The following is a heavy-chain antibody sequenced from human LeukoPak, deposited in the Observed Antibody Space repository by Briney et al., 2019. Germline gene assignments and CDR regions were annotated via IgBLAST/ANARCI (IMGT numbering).Heavy chain of an antibody. V-gene: IGHV3-11*04. CDR2: LSSSGSTI. D-gene: IGHD3-9*01. J-gene: IGHJ6*03. CDR1: GFTFSDYY. Sequence: PGGSLRLFCAASGFTFSDYYLSWIRQAPGKGLEWVSYLSSSGSTIYYADSVKGRFNISRDNAKNSLYLQMNSLRAEDTDVYYCARVNVRYFDWLTLDYYYMDVWGKGTTVTISS. CDR3: ARVNVRYFDWLTLDYYYMDV.